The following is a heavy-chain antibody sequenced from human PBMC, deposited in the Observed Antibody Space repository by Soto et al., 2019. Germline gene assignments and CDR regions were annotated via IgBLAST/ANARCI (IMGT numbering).Heavy chain of an antibody. V-gene: IGHV3-33*01. J-gene: IGHJ5*01. D-gene: IGHD2-8*02. Sequence: QVQVVESGGGVVQSGRSLRLSCAASGFIFTTYGMHWVRQAPGKGLEWLALTWSDGKKASYADSVKGRFTISRDNSKKMVYLQMSGVRVEDTAVYYCVRSLTGSSWQASWFGSWGQGTLVIVSS. CDR3: VRSLTGSSWQASWFGS. CDR1: GFIFTTYG. CDR2: TWSDGKKA.